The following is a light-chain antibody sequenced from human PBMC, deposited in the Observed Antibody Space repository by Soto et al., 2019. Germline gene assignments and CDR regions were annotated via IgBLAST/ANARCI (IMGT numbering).Light chain of an antibody. CDR3: QQYHSTSRT. CDR2: HRS. CDR1: RSVGGSF. V-gene: IGKV3-20*01. J-gene: IGKJ1*01. Sequence: ETVLTQSPSTLSLSPGERATLSCRASRSVGGSFLAWYQQRPGQAPRVLIYHRSYRATGIPDSFSGSGSGTELTLITSRMEHEDFVVNYCQQYHSTSRTFGQGTKVDIK.